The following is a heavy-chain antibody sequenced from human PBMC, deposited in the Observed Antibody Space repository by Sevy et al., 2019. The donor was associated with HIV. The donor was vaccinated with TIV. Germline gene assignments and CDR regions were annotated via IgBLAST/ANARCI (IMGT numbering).Heavy chain of an antibody. J-gene: IGHJ3*01. V-gene: IGHV3-9*01. CDR3: AKDVGQWLGKDAFDV. D-gene: IGHD6-19*01. Sequence: GGSLRLSCAASGFTFDDYGINWVRQAPGKGLEWVSGISWNSGSIGYAASVKGRFTISRDNAKNSLYLQMNSLRPDDTGLYYCAKDVGQWLGKDAFDVWGRGTMVTVS. CDR2: ISWNSGSI. CDR1: GFTFDDYG.